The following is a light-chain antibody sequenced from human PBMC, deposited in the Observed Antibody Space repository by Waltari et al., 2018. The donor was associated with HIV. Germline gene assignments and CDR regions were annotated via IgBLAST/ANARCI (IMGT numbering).Light chain of an antibody. V-gene: IGLV1-44*01. Sequence: SLLPQPPSASGTPGQRVTISCSGRYSTIGRNTVNWHQQLPGSAPRALIYNNDQRPSGVPDRFSGSKSGTSASLAISGLQSEDQGDYYCASWDDKLDGWVFGGGTRLTVL. J-gene: IGLJ3*02. CDR1: YSTIGRNT. CDR3: ASWDDKLDGWV. CDR2: NND.